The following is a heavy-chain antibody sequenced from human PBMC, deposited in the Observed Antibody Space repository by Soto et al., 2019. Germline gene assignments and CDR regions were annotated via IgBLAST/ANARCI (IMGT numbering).Heavy chain of an antibody. Sequence: SETLSLTCTVSGGSISSYYWSWIRRPPGKGLEWIGYIYYSGSTNYNPSLKSRVTISVDTSKNQFSLKLSSVTAADTAVYYCTRHDVIMVYAAVYWGKGTLVTVSS. D-gene: IGHD2-8*01. J-gene: IGHJ4*02. CDR3: TRHDVIMVYAAVY. V-gene: IGHV4-59*08. CDR2: IYYSGST. CDR1: GGSISSYY.